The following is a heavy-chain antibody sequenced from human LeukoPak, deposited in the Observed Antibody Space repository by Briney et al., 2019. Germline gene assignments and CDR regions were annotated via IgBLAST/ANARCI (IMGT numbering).Heavy chain of an antibody. D-gene: IGHD4-17*01. J-gene: IGHJ4*02. V-gene: IGHV3-73*01. CDR3: TRGSTTVTTDFDY. CDR2: IRSEPNSYAT. CDR1: GFTFSGSA. Sequence: GGSLKLSCAASGFTFSGSAMHWVRQASGKGLEWVGRIRSEPNSYATAYAASVKGRFTISRDDSKNTAYLQMNSLKTEDTAVYYCTRGSTTVTTDFDYWGQGTLVTVSS.